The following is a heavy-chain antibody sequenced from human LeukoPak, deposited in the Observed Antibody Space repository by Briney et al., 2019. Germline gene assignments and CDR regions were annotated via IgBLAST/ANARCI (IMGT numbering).Heavy chain of an antibody. J-gene: IGHJ4*02. D-gene: IGHD3-10*01. CDR2: INPNSGGT. CDR1: GYTFTDYY. CDR3: ARGGWFGELLWAY. Sequence: ASVKVSCKASGYTFTDYYMHWVRQAPGQGLEWMGWINPNSGGTNYAQKFQGRVTMTRDTSISTAYMELSKLRSDNTAVYYCARGGWFGELLWAYWGQGTLVTVSS. V-gene: IGHV1-2*02.